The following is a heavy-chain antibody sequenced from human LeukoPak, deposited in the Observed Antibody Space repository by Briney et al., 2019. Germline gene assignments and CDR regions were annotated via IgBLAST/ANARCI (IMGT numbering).Heavy chain of an antibody. CDR2: ISGSGGST. D-gene: IGHD3-10*01. Sequence: RGSLRLSCAASGFTFSSYAMSWVRQAPGKGLEWVSGISGSGGSTYYADSVKGRFTISRDNSKNTVYLQMNSLRTEDTAVYYCAKTPKIRGVSNFDYWGQGTLVTVSS. CDR3: AKTPKIRGVSNFDY. J-gene: IGHJ4*02. V-gene: IGHV3-23*01. CDR1: GFTFSSYA.